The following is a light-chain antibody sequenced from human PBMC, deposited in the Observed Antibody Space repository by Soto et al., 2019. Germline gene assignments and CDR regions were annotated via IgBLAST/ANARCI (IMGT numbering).Light chain of an antibody. CDR1: QDISNY. CDR2: DAS. Sequence: DLQMTQFPSSLSASVGDRVTITCPASQDISNYLNWYQQTLGKAPKLLIYDASNLETGVPSRFSGSGSGTDFTFTISSLQPEDIATYYCQQYSHLITFGQGTRLEIK. V-gene: IGKV1-33*01. CDR3: QQYSHLIT. J-gene: IGKJ5*01.